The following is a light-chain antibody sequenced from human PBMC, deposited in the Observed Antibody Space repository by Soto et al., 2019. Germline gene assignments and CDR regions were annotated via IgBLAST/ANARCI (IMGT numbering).Light chain of an antibody. V-gene: IGLV3-21*02. CDR1: NIGSKS. CDR2: DDS. CDR3: QVWDSRSAHYV. Sequence: SYVLTQPPSVSVAPGQTASITCGGNNIGSKSVHWYQQKPGQAPVLVVYDDSDRPSGIPERISGSNSGNTATLTISRVEAGDEADYYCQVWDSRSAHYVFGAGTKVTVL. J-gene: IGLJ1*01.